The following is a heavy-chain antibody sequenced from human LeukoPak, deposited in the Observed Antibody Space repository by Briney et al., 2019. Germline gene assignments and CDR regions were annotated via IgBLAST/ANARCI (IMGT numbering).Heavy chain of an antibody. V-gene: IGHV3-30-3*01. D-gene: IGHD2-21*02. CDR1: GFTFSSYA. Sequence: GGSLRLSCAASGFTFSSYAMHWVRQAPGKGLEWVAVISYDGSNKYYADSVKGRFTISRDNSKNTLYLQMNSLRAEDTAVYYCASSCGGDCYSVTDWGQGTLVTVSS. CDR3: ASSCGGDCYSVTD. J-gene: IGHJ4*02. CDR2: ISYDGSNK.